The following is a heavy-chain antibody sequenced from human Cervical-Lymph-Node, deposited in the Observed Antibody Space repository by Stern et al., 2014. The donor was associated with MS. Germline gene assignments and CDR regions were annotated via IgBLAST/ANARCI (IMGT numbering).Heavy chain of an antibody. V-gene: IGHV2-70*11. D-gene: IGHD3-10*01. Sequence: TLKESGPALVKPRQTLTLTCTFSGFSLTTSGMYVSWIRQPPGQALEWLARIGWDDDKYYRTSLKTRLTISKDTAKNQVVLTMTNMDPVDTATYYCAVSLWFGGQESWFDPWGQGTPVTVSS. J-gene: IGHJ5*02. CDR2: IGWDDDK. CDR3: AVSLWFGGQESWFDP. CDR1: GFSLTTSGMY.